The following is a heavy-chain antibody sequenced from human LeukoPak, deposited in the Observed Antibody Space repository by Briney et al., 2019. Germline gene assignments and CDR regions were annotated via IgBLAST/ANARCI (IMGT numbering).Heavy chain of an antibody. CDR1: GGTFITYA. V-gene: IGHV1-69*13. D-gene: IGHD3-16*01. CDR3: ARLGASSAYYLDH. J-gene: IGHJ4*02. CDR2: ITPVFGTT. Sequence: VKVSCKASGGTFITYAIGWVRQAPGQGLEWMGGITPVFGTTNYAQKFQGRVTITTDESTRTSYMELSSLRSEDTAVYYCARLGASSAYYLDHWGQGTLVTVSS.